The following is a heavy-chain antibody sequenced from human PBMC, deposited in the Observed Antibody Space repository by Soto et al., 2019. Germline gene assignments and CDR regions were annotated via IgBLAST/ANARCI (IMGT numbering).Heavy chain of an antibody. J-gene: IGHJ4*02. D-gene: IGHD3-22*01. V-gene: IGHV1-69*13. CDR2: IIPIFGTA. Sequence: SVKVSCKASGGTFSSYAISWVRQAPGQGLEWMGGIIPIFGTANYAQKFQGRVTITADESTSTAYMELSSLRSEDTAVYYCATSPLDYYDSSGYRPIFDYWGQGTLVTVSS. CDR3: ATSPLDYYDSSGYRPIFDY. CDR1: GGTFSSYA.